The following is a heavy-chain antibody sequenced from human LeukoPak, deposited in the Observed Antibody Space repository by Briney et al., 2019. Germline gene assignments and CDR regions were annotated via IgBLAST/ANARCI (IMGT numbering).Heavy chain of an antibody. CDR2: INPNSGNR. Sequence: ASVEVSCKASGGTFSSYAISWVRQATGQGLEWMGWINPNSGNRGYAQKFQGRVTLTRDTSTNTAYMELSSLRSEDTAVYYCARGPGYYDSRGYSYYFDYWGQGTLVTVSS. CDR3: ARGPGYYDSRGYSYYFDY. V-gene: IGHV1-8*02. D-gene: IGHD3-22*01. CDR1: GGTFSSYA. J-gene: IGHJ4*02.